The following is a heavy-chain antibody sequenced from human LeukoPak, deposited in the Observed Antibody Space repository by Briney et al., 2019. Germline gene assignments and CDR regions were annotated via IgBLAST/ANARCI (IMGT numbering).Heavy chain of an antibody. CDR1: GFTFSSYA. Sequence: PGGSLRLSCAASGFTFSSYAMSWVRQAPGKGLEWVSGISGSGGSTYYADSVKGRFTISRDNSKNTLYLQMNSLGAEDTAVYYCAKPGPHIALGYYYYMDVWARGPRSPSP. V-gene: IGHV3-23*01. J-gene: IGHJ6*03. CDR3: AKPGPHIALGYYYYMDV. CDR2: ISGSGGST.